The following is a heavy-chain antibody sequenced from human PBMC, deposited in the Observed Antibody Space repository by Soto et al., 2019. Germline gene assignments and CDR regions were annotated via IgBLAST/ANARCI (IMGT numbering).Heavy chain of an antibody. CDR2: INPNSGGT. D-gene: IGHD3-22*01. CDR3: ARMKYPILNYYDSSGYDGEKGCAFDI. V-gene: IGHV1-2*04. Sequence: QVQLVQSGAEVKKPGASVKVSCKASGYTFTGYYMHWVRQAPGQGLEWMGWINPNSGGTNYAQKFQGWVTMTRETSISTAYMELSRLRSDDTAVYYCARMKYPILNYYDSSGYDGEKGCAFDIWGQGTMVTVSS. CDR1: GYTFTGYY. J-gene: IGHJ3*02.